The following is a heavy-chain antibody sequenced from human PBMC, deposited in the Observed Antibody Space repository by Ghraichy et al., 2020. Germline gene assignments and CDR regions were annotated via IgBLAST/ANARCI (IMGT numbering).Heavy chain of an antibody. CDR1: GGSISSYY. D-gene: IGHD6-13*01. V-gene: IGHV4-59*01. J-gene: IGHJ4*02. CDR3: ASCFIAAAGTGYFDY. CDR2: IYYSGST. Sequence: QTLSLTCTVSGGSISSYYWSWIRQPPGKGLEWIGYIYYSGSTNYNPSLKSRVTISVDTSKNEFSLKLSSVTAADTAVYYCASCFIAAAGTGYFDYWGQGTLVTVSS.